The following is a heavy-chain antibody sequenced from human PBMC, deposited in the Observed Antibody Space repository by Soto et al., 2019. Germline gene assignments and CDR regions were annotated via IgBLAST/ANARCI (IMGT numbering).Heavy chain of an antibody. CDR2: ISGSGGST. CDR3: APHLWFGELYY. CDR1: GFTFSSYA. D-gene: IGHD3-10*01. Sequence: EVQLLESWGGLVQPGGSLRLSCAASGFTFSSYAMSWVRQAPGKGLEWVSAISGSGGSTYYADSVKGRFTISRDNSKNTLYLQMNSLRAEDTAVYYCAPHLWFGELYYWGQGTLVTVSS. V-gene: IGHV3-23*01. J-gene: IGHJ4*02.